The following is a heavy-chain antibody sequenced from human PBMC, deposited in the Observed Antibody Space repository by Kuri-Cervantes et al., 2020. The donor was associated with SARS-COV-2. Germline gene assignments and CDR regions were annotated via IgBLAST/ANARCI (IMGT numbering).Heavy chain of an antibody. CDR1: GVSFSTYA. D-gene: IGHD2-15*01. J-gene: IGHJ6*02. V-gene: IGHV3-74*01. Sequence: GTLSLTCTVSGVSFSTYALNWVRHAPGKGLVWVSRGNTDGGVTSNADPVKRRFTLSRDNAKNTLYLQTNVLGAEDTDVYYCTRGHCSGGSGEYYCDMDVWGRGTPVTFSS. CDR2: GNTDGGVT. CDR3: TRGHCSGGSGEYYCDMDV.